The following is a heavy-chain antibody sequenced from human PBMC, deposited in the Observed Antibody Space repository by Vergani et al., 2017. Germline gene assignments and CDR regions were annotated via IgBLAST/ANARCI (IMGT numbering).Heavy chain of an antibody. J-gene: IGHJ4*02. CDR2: ISYDGSNK. V-gene: IGHV3-30*18. CDR3: AKVGDGIVVVPAASHDGDY. Sequence: QVQLVESGGGVVQPGRSLRLSCAASGFTFSSYGMHWVRQAPGKGLEWVAVISYDGSNKYYADSVKGRFTISRDNSKNTLYLQMNSLRAEDTAVYYCAKVGDGIVVVPAASHDGDYWGQGTLVTVSS. CDR1: GFTFSSYG. D-gene: IGHD2-2*01.